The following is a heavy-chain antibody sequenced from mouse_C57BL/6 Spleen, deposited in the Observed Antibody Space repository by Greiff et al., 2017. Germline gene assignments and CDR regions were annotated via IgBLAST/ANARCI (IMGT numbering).Heavy chain of an antibody. V-gene: IGHV1-22*01. CDR2: INPNNGGT. Sequence: EVQLQQSGPELVKPGASVKMSCKASVYTFTDYNMHWVKQSHGKSLEWIGYINPNNGGTSYNQKFKGKATLTVNKSSSTAYMELRSLTSEDSAVYYCARGYYDYDGYAMDYWGQGTSVTVSS. J-gene: IGHJ4*01. CDR1: VYTFTDYN. D-gene: IGHD2-4*01. CDR3: ARGYYDYDGYAMDY.